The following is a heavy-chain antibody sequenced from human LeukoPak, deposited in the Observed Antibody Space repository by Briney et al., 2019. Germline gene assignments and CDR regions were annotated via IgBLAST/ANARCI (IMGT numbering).Heavy chain of an antibody. J-gene: IGHJ6*02. CDR2: IKQDGSEK. CDR3: AKDLKSMVRGACMDA. CDR1: GIAYSHYW. D-gene: IGHD3-10*01. Sequence: GSLRLSCSDPGIAYSHYWIKSDRQPPEQGLDSVANIKQDGSEKNYVDSVKGRFTISSDNSKNTLFLQMNSLRAEDTAVYYCAKDLKSMVRGACMDAWGQGTTVTVSS. V-gene: IGHV3-7*01.